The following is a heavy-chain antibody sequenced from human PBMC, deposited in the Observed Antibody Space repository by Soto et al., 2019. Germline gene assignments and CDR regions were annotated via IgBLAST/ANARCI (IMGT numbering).Heavy chain of an antibody. D-gene: IGHD3-22*01. CDR2: IYPGDSDT. Sequence: PGESLKISCKGSGYSFTSYWIGWVRQMPGKGLEWMGIIYPGDSDTRYSPSFQGQVTISADKSISTAYLQWSSLKASDTAMYYCARLLGDSSGYYLYYFDYWGQGTLVTVSS. CDR3: ARLLGDSSGYYLYYFDY. CDR1: GYSFTSYW. V-gene: IGHV5-51*01. J-gene: IGHJ4*02.